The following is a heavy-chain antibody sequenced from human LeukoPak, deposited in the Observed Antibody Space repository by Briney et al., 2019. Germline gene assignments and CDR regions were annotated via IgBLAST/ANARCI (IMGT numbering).Heavy chain of an antibody. CDR2: FGGTGGST. CDR3: AKGPYSGLLWFGESSDEYHDAFDI. Sequence: GGSLRLSCAASGFTFSSYAMSWVRQAPGKGLEWVSAFGGTGGSTYYADSVKGRFTVSRDNSKNTLYLKMNSLRAEDSAVYYCAKGPYSGLLWFGESSDEYHDAFDIWGQGTMVTVSS. J-gene: IGHJ3*02. V-gene: IGHV3-23*01. CDR1: GFTFSSYA. D-gene: IGHD3-10*01.